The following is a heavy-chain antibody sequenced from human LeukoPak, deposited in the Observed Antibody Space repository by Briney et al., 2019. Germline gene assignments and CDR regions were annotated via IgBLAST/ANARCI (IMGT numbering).Heavy chain of an antibody. Sequence: GGSLRLCCAASGFTFSTYGMTRVRQAPGKGLKSVSGISGSGDSTYYADSVKGRFTISRDNSKNTLYLQMNSLRADDTAVYYCAKDRGYWGQGTLVAVSS. CDR1: GFTFSTYG. J-gene: IGHJ4*02. CDR3: AKDRGY. CDR2: ISGSGDST. V-gene: IGHV3-23*01.